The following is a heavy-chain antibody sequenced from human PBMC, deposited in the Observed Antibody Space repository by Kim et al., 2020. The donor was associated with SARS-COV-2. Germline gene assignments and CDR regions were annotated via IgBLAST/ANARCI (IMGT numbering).Heavy chain of an antibody. V-gene: IGHV3-48*04. J-gene: IGHJ2*01. Sequence: GGSLRLSCAASGFTFSSYSMNWVRQAPGKGLEWVSYISSNSSTIYYADSVKGRFTISRDNAKNSLYLQMNSLRAEDTAVYYCARDLGGVSVLQYFGFWGR. D-gene: IGHD3-16*01. CDR2: ISSNSSTI. CDR1: GFTFSSYS. CDR3: ARDLGGVSVLQYFGF.